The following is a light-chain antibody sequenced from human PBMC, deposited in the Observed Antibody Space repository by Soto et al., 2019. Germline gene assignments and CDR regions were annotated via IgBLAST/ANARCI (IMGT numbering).Light chain of an antibody. CDR1: SSDVGGYKL. J-gene: IGLJ3*02. Sequence: QSVLTQPASVSGSPGQSITISCTGTSSDVGGYKLVSWYQQHPGTAPKLLIYQDTKRPSGVSSRFSGSKSGNMASLTISGLQAEDEADYHCCSYAGSTTWVFGGGTKLTVL. V-gene: IGLV2-23*01. CDR3: CSYAGSTTWV. CDR2: QDT.